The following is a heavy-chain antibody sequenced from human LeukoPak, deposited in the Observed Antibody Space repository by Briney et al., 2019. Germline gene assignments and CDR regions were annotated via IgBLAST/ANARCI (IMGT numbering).Heavy chain of an antibody. J-gene: IGHJ4*02. Sequence: PSETLSLTCAVSGGSIINSNWWSWVRQPPGKGLEWIGEIDHSGSTSYNPSLKSRVTISVDTSKNQFSLKLSSVTAADTAVYYCAAGGIAAAFDYWGQGTLVTVSS. V-gene: IGHV4-4*02. CDR3: AAGGIAAAFDY. CDR1: GGSIINSNW. D-gene: IGHD6-13*01. CDR2: IDHSGST.